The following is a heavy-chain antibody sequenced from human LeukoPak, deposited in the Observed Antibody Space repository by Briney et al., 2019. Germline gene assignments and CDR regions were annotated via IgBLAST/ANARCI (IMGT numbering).Heavy chain of an antibody. CDR2: IYYSGST. V-gene: IGHV4-59*01. CDR3: ARGDYDILTGYSTNWFDP. Sequence: PSETLSLTCTVSGGSISSYYWSWIRQPPGKGLEWIGYIYYSGSTNYNPSLKSRVTISVDTSKNQFSLKLSSVTAADTAVYYCARGDYDILTGYSTNWFDPWGQGTLVTVSP. D-gene: IGHD3-9*01. J-gene: IGHJ5*02. CDR1: GGSISSYY.